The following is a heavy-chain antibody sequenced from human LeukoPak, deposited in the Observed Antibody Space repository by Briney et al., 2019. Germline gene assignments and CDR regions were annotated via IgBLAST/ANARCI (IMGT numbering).Heavy chain of an antibody. J-gene: IGHJ5*02. CDR1: GFTFSSYG. CDR2: IRYDGSNK. CDR3: AKDFPGGGNSNWDETFDP. V-gene: IGHV3-30*02. Sequence: GGSLRLSCAASGFTFSSYGMHWVRQAPGKGLEWVAFIRYDGSNKYYADSVKGRFTISRDNSKNTLYLQMNSLRAEDTAVYYCAKDFPGGGNSNWDETFDPWGQGTLVTVSS. D-gene: IGHD1-1*01.